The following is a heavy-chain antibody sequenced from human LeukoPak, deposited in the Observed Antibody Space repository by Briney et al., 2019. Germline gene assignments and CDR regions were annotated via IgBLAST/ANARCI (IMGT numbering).Heavy chain of an antibody. CDR1: GYTFTSYD. Sequence: ASVKVSCKASGYTFTSYDINWVRQATGQGLEWVGWMNPNSGNTGYAQKFQGRVTITRNTSISTAYMELSSLRSEDTAVYYCARGYRWELVGYHYYYMDVWGKGTTVTVSS. D-gene: IGHD1-26*01. V-gene: IGHV1-8*01. CDR3: ARGYRWELVGYHYYYMDV. CDR2: MNPNSGNT. J-gene: IGHJ6*03.